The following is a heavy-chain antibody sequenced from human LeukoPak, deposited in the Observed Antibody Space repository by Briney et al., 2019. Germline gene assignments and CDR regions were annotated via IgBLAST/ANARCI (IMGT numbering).Heavy chain of an antibody. CDR1: GYTFTGYY. D-gene: IGHD6-13*01. J-gene: IGHJ4*02. V-gene: IGHV1-2*02. CDR2: INPNSGGT. Sequence: GASVKVSCKASGYTFTGYYMHWVRQAPGQGLEWMGWINPNSGGTNYAQKFLGRVTMTRDTSISTAYMELSRLRSDDTAVYYCARYSSSRGTHFDYWGQGTLVTVSS. CDR3: ARYSSSRGTHFDY.